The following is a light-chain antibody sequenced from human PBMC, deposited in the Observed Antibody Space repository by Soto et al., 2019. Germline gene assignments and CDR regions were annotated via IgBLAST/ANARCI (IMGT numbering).Light chain of an antibody. J-gene: IGKJ2*01. CDR1: QSIGSW. Sequence: DIQLTQSPSTLSASVGDRVTITCRASQSIGSWLAWYQQTPGQAPKLLIYTASHLHSGVPSRFSGSGFGTEFTLTISSLQPDDFATYYCLRCYIFPYTFGQGTKVEIK. CDR3: LRCYIFPYT. V-gene: IGKV1-5*03. CDR2: TAS.